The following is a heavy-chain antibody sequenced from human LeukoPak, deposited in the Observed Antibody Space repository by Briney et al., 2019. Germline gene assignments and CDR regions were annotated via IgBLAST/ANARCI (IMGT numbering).Heavy chain of an antibody. CDR2: INHSGTT. J-gene: IGHJ4*02. D-gene: IGHD2-15*01. CDR1: GGSFSGYY. V-gene: IGHV4-34*01. Sequence: SETLSLTCAVYGGSFSGYYWSWIRQPPGKGLEWIGEINHSGTTNYNPSLKSRVTISVDTSKNQFSLKLSSVTAADTAVYYCARGSQSLGYCSGGSCRAKIFDYWGQGTLVTVSS. CDR3: ARGSQSLGYCSGGSCRAKIFDY.